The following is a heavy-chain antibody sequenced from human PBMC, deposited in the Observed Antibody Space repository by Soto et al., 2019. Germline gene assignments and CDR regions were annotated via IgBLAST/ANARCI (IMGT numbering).Heavy chain of an antibody. CDR1: GYTFTSYY. CDR2: INPSGGST. CDR3: ARGYYDILTGYWAYYFDY. D-gene: IGHD3-9*01. J-gene: IGHJ4*02. Sequence: ASVKVSCKASGYTFTSYYMHWVRQAPGQGLEWVGIINPSGGSTSYAQKFQGRVTMTRDTSTSTVYMELSSLRSEDTAVYYCARGYYDILTGYWAYYFDYWGQGTLVTVSS. V-gene: IGHV1-46*01.